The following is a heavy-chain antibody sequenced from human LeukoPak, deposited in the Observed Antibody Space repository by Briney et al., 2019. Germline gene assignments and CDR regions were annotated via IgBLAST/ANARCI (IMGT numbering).Heavy chain of an antibody. J-gene: IGHJ4*02. Sequence: GGSLRLFCSASGFTFSSYAMHWVRQAPGKGLEYVSAISSNGGSTYYADSVKRRFTISRDNSKNTLYLQMSSLRAEDTAVYYCVKDRILAAAGYYFDYWGQGTLVTVSS. D-gene: IGHD6-13*01. CDR3: VKDRILAAAGYYFDY. V-gene: IGHV3-64D*06. CDR1: GFTFSSYA. CDR2: ISSNGGST.